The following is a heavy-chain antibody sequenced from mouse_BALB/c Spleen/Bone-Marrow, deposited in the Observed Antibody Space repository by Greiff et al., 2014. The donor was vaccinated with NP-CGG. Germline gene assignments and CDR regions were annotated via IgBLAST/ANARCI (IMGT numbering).Heavy chain of an antibody. CDR3: ARDYGYAIDY. CDR2: ISSGSSTI. Sequence: DVKLVESGGGLVQPGGSRKLSCAASGITFSSFGMHWVRQAPEKGLEWVAYISSGSSTIYYADTVKGRFTISRDNPKNTLFLQMTSLRSEDTAMYYRARDYGYAIDYWGQGTSVTVSS. V-gene: IGHV5-17*02. CDR1: GITFSSFG. J-gene: IGHJ4*01. D-gene: IGHD1-1*01.